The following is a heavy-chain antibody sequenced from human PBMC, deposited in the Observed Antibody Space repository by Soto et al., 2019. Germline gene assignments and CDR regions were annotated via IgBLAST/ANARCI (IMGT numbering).Heavy chain of an antibody. Sequence: SSETLSLTCAVYGGSFSGYYWSWIRQPPGKGLEWIGEVDHTGSTNYNPSLTSRVTISVDRSKNQFSLKLSSVTAADTAVYYSARVHSSGWYAGYWGRGTLVTVSS. CDR1: GGSFSGYY. J-gene: IGHJ4*02. V-gene: IGHV4-34*01. CDR3: ARVHSSGWYAGY. CDR2: VDHTGST. D-gene: IGHD6-19*01.